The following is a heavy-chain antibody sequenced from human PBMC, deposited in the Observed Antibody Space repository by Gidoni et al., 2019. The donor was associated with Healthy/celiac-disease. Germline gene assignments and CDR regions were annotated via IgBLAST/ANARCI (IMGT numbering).Heavy chain of an antibody. CDR2: INHSGST. D-gene: IGHD3-3*01. J-gene: IGHJ6*02. CDR3: ARGGRRYYDFWSGYLDSYYYYGMDV. V-gene: IGHV4-34*01. Sequence: QVQLQQWGAGLLKPSETLSLTCAVYGGSFSGYYWSWIRQPPGKGLEWIGEINHSGSTNYNPSLKSRVTISVDTSKNQFSLKLSSVTAADTAVYYCARGGRRYYDFWSGYLDSYYYYGMDVWGQGTTVTVSS. CDR1: GGSFSGYY.